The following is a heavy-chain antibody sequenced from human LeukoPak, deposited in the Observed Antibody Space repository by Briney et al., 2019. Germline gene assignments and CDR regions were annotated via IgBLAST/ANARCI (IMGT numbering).Heavy chain of an antibody. D-gene: IGHD6-13*01. V-gene: IGHV5-51*01. Sequence: GESLKISCQGFGYRFTNYWIGWVRQMPGKGMEWMGVIYPGDSRIRYNPSFQGQVTISVDRSISTAYLQWVSLKASDSAMYYCACRDLTSTWSFPWGQGTLVPVSS. CDR3: ACRDLTSTWSFP. J-gene: IGHJ5*02. CDR2: IYPGDSRI. CDR1: GYRFTNYW.